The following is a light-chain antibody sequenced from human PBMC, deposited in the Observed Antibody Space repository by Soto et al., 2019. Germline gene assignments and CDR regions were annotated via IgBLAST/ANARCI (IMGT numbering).Light chain of an antibody. CDR2: DAS. CDR1: QRISRW. J-gene: IGKJ1*01. Sequence: DIQMTQSPSTLSASVGDRVTITCRASQRISRWLAWYQQKPGKAPKVLIWDASSLQRGVPSRFSDGGSGTEFTLTISRLQPDDFATYYCQHYNSYSEAFGQGTKVELK. CDR3: QHYNSYSEA. V-gene: IGKV1-5*01.